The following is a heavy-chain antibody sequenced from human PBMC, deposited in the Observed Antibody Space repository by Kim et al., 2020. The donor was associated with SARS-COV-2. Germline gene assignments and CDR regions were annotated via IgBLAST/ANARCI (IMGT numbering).Heavy chain of an antibody. V-gene: IGHV4-34*01. Sequence: NPSLRRRVTISVDTSENQFSLKLSSVTAADAAVYYCARTGTGSGSPEFDYWGQGTLVTVSS. J-gene: IGHJ4*02. D-gene: IGHD3-10*01. CDR3: ARTGTGSGSPEFDY.